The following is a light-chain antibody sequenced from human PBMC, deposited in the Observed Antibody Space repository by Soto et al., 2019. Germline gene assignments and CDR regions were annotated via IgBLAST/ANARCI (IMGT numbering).Light chain of an antibody. Sequence: DIQMTQSPSSLSASVGDRVAITCRASQSIHSYVNWYQQKPGKAPKILIYAASSLQSGVPPRFSGSASGRDFTLIISSLQPEDFANYFFQQSYSAPLTFGGGTKVEIK. CDR1: QSIHSY. CDR2: AAS. J-gene: IGKJ4*01. V-gene: IGKV1-39*01. CDR3: QQSYSAPLT.